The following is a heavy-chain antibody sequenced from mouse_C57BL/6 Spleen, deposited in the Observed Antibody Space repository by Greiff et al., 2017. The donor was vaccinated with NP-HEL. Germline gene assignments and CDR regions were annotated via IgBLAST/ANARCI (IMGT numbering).Heavy chain of an antibody. CDR1: GFTFSSYG. CDR3: ARPDYDGYSGWFAY. D-gene: IGHD2-3*01. J-gene: IGHJ3*01. CDR2: ISSGGSYT. V-gene: IGHV5-6*01. Sequence: EVKLVESGGDLVKPGGSLKLSCAASGFTFSSYGMSWVRQTPDKRLEWVATISSGGSYTYYPDSVKGRFTISRDNAKNTLYLQMSSLKSEDTAMYYCARPDYDGYSGWFAYWGQGTLVTVSA.